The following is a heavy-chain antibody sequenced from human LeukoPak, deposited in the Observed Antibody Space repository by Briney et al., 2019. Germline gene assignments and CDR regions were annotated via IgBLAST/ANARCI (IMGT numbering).Heavy chain of an antibody. Sequence: GGSLKISCKGSGYSFTSYWIGWVRQMPGKGLEWMGIIYPGDSDTRYSPSFQGQVTVSADKSISTAYLQWSSLKASDTAMYYCARHEVDLSLGYWGQGTLVTVSS. J-gene: IGHJ4*02. CDR2: IYPGDSDT. CDR3: ARHEVDLSLGY. CDR1: GYSFTSYW. D-gene: IGHD2-15*01. V-gene: IGHV5-51*01.